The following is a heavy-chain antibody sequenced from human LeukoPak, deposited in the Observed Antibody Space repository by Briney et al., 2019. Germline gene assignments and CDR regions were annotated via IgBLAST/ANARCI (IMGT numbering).Heavy chain of an antibody. CDR1: GFTFINAW. D-gene: IGHD1-26*01. V-gene: IGHV3-64D*09. CDR2: ISSNRGST. CDR3: VKAVGAKGDYYYYYGMDV. J-gene: IGHJ6*02. Sequence: GGSLRLSCAASGFTFINAWMSWVRQSPGKGREYGSAISSNRGSTYYADSVKGRFTISRDNSKNTLYLQMRSLRGDDGGVFYCVKAVGAKGDYYYYYGMDVWGQGPTVTVSS.